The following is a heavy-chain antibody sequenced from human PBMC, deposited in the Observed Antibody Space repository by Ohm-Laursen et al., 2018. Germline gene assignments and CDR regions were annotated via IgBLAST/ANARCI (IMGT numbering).Heavy chain of an antibody. D-gene: IGHD5-12*01. J-gene: IGHJ5*02. V-gene: IGHV4-59*10. CDR1: GASISSYY. Sequence: GTLSLTCAVSGASISSYYWSWIRQPAGKGLEWIGRIYASGTTHYNPSLTSRVTMSLDTSKNQFSLKLSSVTAADTAVYYCARYNIGSWFDPWGQGTLVTVSS. CDR3: ARYNIGSWFDP. CDR2: IYASGTT.